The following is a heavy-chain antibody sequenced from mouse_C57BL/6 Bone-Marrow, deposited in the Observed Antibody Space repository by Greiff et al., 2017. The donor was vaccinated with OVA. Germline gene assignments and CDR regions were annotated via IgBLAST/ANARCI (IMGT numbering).Heavy chain of an antibody. Sequence: QVQLQQSGPGLVQPSQSLSITCTVSGFSLTSYGVHWVRQSPGKGLEWLGVIWRGGSTDYNAAFMSRLSITKDNSKSQVFFKMNSLQADDTAIYYCAISAYYSNYGYFDVWGTGTTVTVSS. D-gene: IGHD2-5*01. V-gene: IGHV2-5*01. CDR3: AISAYYSNYGYFDV. J-gene: IGHJ1*03. CDR2: IWRGGST. CDR1: GFSLTSYG.